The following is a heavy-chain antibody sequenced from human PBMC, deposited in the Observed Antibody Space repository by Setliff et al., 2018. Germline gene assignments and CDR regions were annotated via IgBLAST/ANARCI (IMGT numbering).Heavy chain of an antibody. CDR2: INPNSGGT. D-gene: IGHD3-22*01. CDR1: GYTFTGYY. CDR3: ARDGRDYYDSSGYYFRYYYYGMDV. V-gene: IGHV1-2*04. J-gene: IGHJ6*02. Sequence: ASVKVSCKASGYTFTGYYMHWVRQAPGQGLEWMGWINPNSGGTNYAQKFQGWVTMTRDTSISTAYMELSRLRSDDTAVYHCARDGRDYYDSSGYYFRYYYYGMDVWGQGTTVTVS.